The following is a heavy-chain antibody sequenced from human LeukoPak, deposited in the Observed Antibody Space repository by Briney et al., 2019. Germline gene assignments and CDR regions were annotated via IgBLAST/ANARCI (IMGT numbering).Heavy chain of an antibody. J-gene: IGHJ4*02. V-gene: IGHV6-1*01. D-gene: IGHD1-26*01. CDR2: TYYRSKWYN. CDR1: GDSVSSNSAA. Sequence: SQTLSLTCAISGDSVSSNSAAWHWLRQSPSRGLEWLGRTYYRSKWYNDYAVSVKSRITINPDTSKNQFSLQLNSVTPEDTAVYYCARGDSGSYYVFDYWGQGTLVTVSS. CDR3: ARGDSGSYYVFDY.